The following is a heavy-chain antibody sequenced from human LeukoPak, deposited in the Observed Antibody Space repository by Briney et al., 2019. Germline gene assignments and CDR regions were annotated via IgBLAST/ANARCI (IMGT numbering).Heavy chain of an antibody. CDR2: INPDSGST. D-gene: IGHD4-11*01. V-gene: IGHV1-46*01. CDR1: GYTFTSYH. J-gene: IGHJ4*02. CDR3: ARALPTTVTNPFFDY. Sequence: ASVKVSCKASGYTFTSYHMHWVRQAPGQRLGWMGMINPDSGSTSYAQKFQGRVTMTRDTSTSTVYMELSSLRSEDTAVCYCARALPTTVTNPFFDYWGQGTLVTVSS.